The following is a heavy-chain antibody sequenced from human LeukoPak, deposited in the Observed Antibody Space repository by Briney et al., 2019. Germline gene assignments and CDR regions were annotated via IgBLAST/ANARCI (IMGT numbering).Heavy chain of an antibody. CDR2: IYNGGRN. CDR1: GDSISSNSIY. CDR3: ARKGTWIHDWFDP. Sequence: SETLSLSCKVSGDSISSNSIYWGWHRPPPGKGREWSGRIYNGGRNYYKTSRESRATTSVDTSNNQFSMKRSSGTAADTAVYYCARKGTWIHDWFDPWGEGTLVTVSS. D-gene: IGHD5-18*01. V-gene: IGHV4-39*07. J-gene: IGHJ5*02.